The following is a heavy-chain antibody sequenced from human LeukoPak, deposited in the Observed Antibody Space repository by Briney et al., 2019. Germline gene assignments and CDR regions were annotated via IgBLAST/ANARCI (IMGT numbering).Heavy chain of an antibody. CDR3: ARDPGISAYYPYNFDH. J-gene: IGHJ4*02. D-gene: IGHD3-22*01. Sequence: PGGSLRLSCAASGFTFSSYGMHWVRQAPGKGLEWVAVISYDGRNKFYADSVKGRFTISRDNSKNTLYLQMNSLRPEDTAVYYCARDPGISAYYPYNFDHWGQGTLVTVSS. CDR2: ISYDGRNK. V-gene: IGHV3-30*03. CDR1: GFTFSSYG.